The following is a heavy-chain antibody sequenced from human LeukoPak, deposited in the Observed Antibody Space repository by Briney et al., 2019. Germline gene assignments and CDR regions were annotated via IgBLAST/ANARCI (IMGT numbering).Heavy chain of an antibody. CDR1: GGSFSNYY. CDR3: ARQPPQYYGMDV. CDR2: IYTSGST. D-gene: IGHD1-14*01. Sequence: SETLSLTCTVSGGSFSNYYWSWIRQPAGKGLEWIGRIYTSGSTNYNPSVKSRVTMSVDTSNNQYSLKLTSVTAADTAVYYCARQPPQYYGMDVWGQGTTVTVSS. J-gene: IGHJ6*02. V-gene: IGHV4-4*07.